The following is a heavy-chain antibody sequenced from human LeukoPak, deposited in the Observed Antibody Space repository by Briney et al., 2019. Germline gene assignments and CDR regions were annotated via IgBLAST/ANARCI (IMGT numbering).Heavy chain of an antibody. CDR2: IISSGNTI. Sequence: KPGGSLRLSCTVSGFTLSDHYMSWFRESPGRGLEWISWIISSGNTIDYADTVKGRFTISRDNTKNTIYLQMNSLRADDTAVYYCARDPDYGDPYWGQGTLVTVSS. J-gene: IGHJ4*02. V-gene: IGHV3-11*01. CDR3: ARDPDYGDPY. D-gene: IGHD4-17*01. CDR1: GFTLSDHY.